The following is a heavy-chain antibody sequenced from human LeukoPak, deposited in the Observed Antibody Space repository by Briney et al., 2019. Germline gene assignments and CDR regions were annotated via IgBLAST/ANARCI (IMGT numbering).Heavy chain of an antibody. Sequence: GESLKISCKGSGYNFATHWIGWVRQMPGKGLEWMGIIYAGDSDTRYSPSFQGQVTISVDKSSSTAYLQWSSLKASDTAIYYCARQEVGVVVLWLEYWGQGTLVTVSS. CDR3: ARQEVGVVVLWLEY. D-gene: IGHD1-26*01. CDR2: IYAGDSDT. V-gene: IGHV5-51*01. J-gene: IGHJ4*02. CDR1: GYNFATHW.